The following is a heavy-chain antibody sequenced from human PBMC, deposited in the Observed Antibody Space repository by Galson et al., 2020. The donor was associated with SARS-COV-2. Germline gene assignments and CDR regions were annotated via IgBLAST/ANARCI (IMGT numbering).Heavy chain of an antibody. V-gene: IGHV4-59*01. CDR2: IYYNGVT. D-gene: IGHD7-27*01. CDR1: GGSFSSYY. CDR3: ARFHSNGGSPPYFDG. J-gene: IGHJ4*02. Sequence: SETLSLTCTVSGGSFSSYYWSWIRQPPGKGLEWIGYIYYNGVTNFNPSLKSRVTMSVDVSKNQFSMKVASVSAADTAVYYCARFHSNGGSPPYFDGWGQGTLVTVSS.